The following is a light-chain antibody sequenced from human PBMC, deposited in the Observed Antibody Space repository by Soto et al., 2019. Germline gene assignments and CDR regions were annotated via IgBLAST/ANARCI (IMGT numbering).Light chain of an antibody. V-gene: IGKV3-11*01. CDR1: QSVSSY. CDR3: QQRSNWPPFT. J-gene: IGKJ3*01. Sequence: EIVLTQSPATLSLSPGERATLSCRASQSVSSYLAWYQQKPGQAPRLLIYDASNRATGIPARFRGSGSGTGVTLTISSREPEDVAVDYCQQRSNWPPFTFGPGTKVDIK. CDR2: DAS.